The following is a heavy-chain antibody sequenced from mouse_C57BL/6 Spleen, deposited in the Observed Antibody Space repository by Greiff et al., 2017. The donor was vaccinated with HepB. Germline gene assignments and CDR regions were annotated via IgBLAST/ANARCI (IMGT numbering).Heavy chain of an antibody. CDR1: GFTFTDYY. Sequence: EVQVVESGGGLVQPGGSLSLSCAASGFTFTDYYMSWVRQPPGKALEWLGFIRNKANGYTTEYSASVKGRFTISRDNSQSILYLQMNALRAEDSATYYCARRYGSSSGHFDYWGQGTTLTVSS. CDR3: ARRYGSSSGHFDY. D-gene: IGHD1-1*01. V-gene: IGHV7-3*01. J-gene: IGHJ2*01. CDR2: IRNKANGYTT.